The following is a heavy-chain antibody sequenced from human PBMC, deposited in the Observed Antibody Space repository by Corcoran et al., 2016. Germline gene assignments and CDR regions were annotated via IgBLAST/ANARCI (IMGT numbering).Heavy chain of an antibody. V-gene: IGHV4-59*01. D-gene: IGHD3-22*01. CDR3: AREGGYYDSSGLYFDY. J-gene: IGHJ4*02. CDR2: IYYSGST. CDR1: GGSISSYY. Sequence: QVQLQESGPGLVKPSETLSLTCTVSGGSISSYYRSWIRQPPGKGLEWIGYIYYSGSTNYNPSLKSRVTISVDTSKNQFSLKLSSVTAADTAVYYCAREGGYYDSSGLYFDYWGQGTLVTVSS.